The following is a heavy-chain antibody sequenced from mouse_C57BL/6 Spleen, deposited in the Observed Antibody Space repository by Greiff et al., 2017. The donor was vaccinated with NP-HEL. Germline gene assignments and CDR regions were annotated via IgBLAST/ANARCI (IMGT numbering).Heavy chain of an antibody. J-gene: IGHJ4*01. CDR1: GYTFTSYW. CDR2: IDPTDSYT. D-gene: IGHD1-1*01. Sequence: QVQLQQPGAELVMPGASVKLSCKASGYTFTSYWMHWVKQRPGQGLEWIGEIDPTDSYTNYNQKFKGKSTLTVDKSSSPAYMQLSSLTSEDSAVYYCARYGSSDAMDYWGQGTTVTVSA. CDR3: ARYGSSDAMDY. V-gene: IGHV1-69*01.